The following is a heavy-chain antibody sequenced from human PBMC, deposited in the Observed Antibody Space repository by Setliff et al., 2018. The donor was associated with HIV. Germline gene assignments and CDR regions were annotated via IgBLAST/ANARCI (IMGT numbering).Heavy chain of an antibody. Sequence: PSETLSLTCTVSNGSISSGDYYWTWIRQPAGKGLEWIGRIYTSGPRYNPSLENRVTISVDTSKSQFFLMLSSVTAADTAVYYCARASSDIPGVDSNYFDDWGQGTLVTVSS. CDR3: ARASSDIPGVDSNYFDD. J-gene: IGHJ4*02. CDR1: NGSISSGDYY. V-gene: IGHV4-61*02. D-gene: IGHD2-2*01. CDR2: IYTSGP.